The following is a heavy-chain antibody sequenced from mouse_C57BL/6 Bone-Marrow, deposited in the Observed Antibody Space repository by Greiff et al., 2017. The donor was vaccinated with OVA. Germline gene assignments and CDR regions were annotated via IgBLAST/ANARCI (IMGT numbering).Heavy chain of an antibody. CDR1: GFTFSSYG. D-gene: IGHD2-12*01. V-gene: IGHV5-6*01. CDR2: ISCGGSYT. Sequence: EVQLVESGGDLVKPGGSLKLSCAASGFTFSSYGMSLVRLTPDMRLVWVATISCGGSYTYFPDSVKGRFTISRDNAKNTLYLQMSSLKSEDTAMYYCARHPPWDNYDAWLAYWGQGTLVTVSA. CDR3: ARHPPWDNYDAWLAY. J-gene: IGHJ3*01.